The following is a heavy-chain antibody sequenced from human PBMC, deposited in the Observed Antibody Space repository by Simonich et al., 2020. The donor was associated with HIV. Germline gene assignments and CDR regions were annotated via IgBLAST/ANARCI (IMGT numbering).Heavy chain of an antibody. Sequence: QVQLQESGPGLVKPSETLSLTCAVSGYSVSSAYYWGWIRQPQGKGLEWIGTYHHGTSHYTPSLKRRLTISVDMSKNQVYLNLSSVTAADTAVYYCGRTNYGSGIDYWGQGTLVTVSS. V-gene: IGHV4-38-2*01. CDR3: GRTNYGSGIDY. CDR1: GYSVSSAYY. D-gene: IGHD3-10*01. CDR2: YHHGTS. J-gene: IGHJ4*02.